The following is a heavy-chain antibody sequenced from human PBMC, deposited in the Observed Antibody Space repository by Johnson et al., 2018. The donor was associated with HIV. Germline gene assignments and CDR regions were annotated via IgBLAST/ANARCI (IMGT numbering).Heavy chain of an antibody. CDR2: IQYDGSNK. V-gene: IGHV3-30*02. CDR1: GFIFSSSG. CDR3: ATLEYSSSPGGYGAFDI. Sequence: QVQLVESGGGVVQPGGSLRLSCVASGFIFSSSGMHWVRQAPGKGLEWVAFIQYDGSNKFYVDSVKGRFTISRDNSKNTLYLQMNSLRAEDTAVYYCATLEYSSSPGGYGAFDIWGQGTMVTVSS. J-gene: IGHJ3*02. D-gene: IGHD6-6*01.